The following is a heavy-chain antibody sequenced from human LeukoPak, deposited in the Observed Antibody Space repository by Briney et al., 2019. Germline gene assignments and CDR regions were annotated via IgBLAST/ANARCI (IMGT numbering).Heavy chain of an antibody. J-gene: IGHJ5*01. Sequence: GGSLRLSCAASGFTFSSYAMHWVRQAPGKGLEWVTVISSDGSNKYYADSMKGRFTISRDNSKNTLYLQMNSLKTEDTAVYYCTRRFNNWFDSWGQGTLVTVSS. CDR1: GFTFSSYA. V-gene: IGHV3-30*04. CDR3: TRRFNNWFDS. CDR2: ISSDGSNK.